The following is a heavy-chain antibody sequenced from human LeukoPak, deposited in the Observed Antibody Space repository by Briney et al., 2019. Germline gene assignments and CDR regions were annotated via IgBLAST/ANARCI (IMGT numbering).Heavy chain of an antibody. V-gene: IGHV4-34*01. J-gene: IGHJ5*02. CDR2: INHSGST. CDR1: GVSFSGYY. CDR3: ARGRALRSRPLGFDR. Sequence: PSETLSLTCAVYGVSFSGYYWSWIRQPPGKGLEWIGEINHSGSTNYNPSLKSRVTISVDTSKNQFSLKLSSVTGADTAVYYCARGRALRSRPLGFDRWGQGTLVTVSS.